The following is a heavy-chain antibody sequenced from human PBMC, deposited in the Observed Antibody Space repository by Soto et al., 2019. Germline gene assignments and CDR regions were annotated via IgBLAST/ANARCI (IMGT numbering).Heavy chain of an antibody. Sequence: GASVKVSCKASGYTFTSYAMHWVRQAPGQRLEWMGWINAGNGNTKYSQKFQGRVTITRDTSASTAYMELSSLRSEDTAVYYCNRYDRRNWFDPWGQGTLVTVSS. CDR3: NRYDRRNWFDP. CDR1: GYTFTSYA. V-gene: IGHV1-3*01. CDR2: INAGNGNT. D-gene: IGHD5-12*01. J-gene: IGHJ5*02.